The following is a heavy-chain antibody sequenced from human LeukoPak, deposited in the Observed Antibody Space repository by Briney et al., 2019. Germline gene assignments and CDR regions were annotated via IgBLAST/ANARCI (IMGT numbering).Heavy chain of an antibody. Sequence: ASVKVSCKVSGYTFTDYYMHWVQQAPGKGLDWMVLVDPKDGETIYAEKFQGRVTITADTSTDTVYMELRSLSSEDTAVYYCAKMSTVTTGFDPWGQGNLVTVSS. J-gene: IGHJ5*02. CDR2: VDPKDGET. V-gene: IGHV1-69-2*01. CDR1: GYTFTDYY. CDR3: AKMSTVTTGFDP. D-gene: IGHD4-17*01.